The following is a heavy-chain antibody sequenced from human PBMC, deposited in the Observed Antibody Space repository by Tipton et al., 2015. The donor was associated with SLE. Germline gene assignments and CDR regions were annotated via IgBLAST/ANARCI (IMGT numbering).Heavy chain of an antibody. CDR2: IYYSGST. Sequence: LSLTCTVSGGSISSHYWSWIRQPPGKGLEWIGYIYYSGSTNYNPSLKSRVTISVDTSKNQFSLKLSSVTAADTAVYYCARLWFGELFFDYWGQGTLVTVSS. D-gene: IGHD3-10*01. V-gene: IGHV4-59*11. CDR3: ARLWFGELFFDY. CDR1: GGSISSHY. J-gene: IGHJ4*02.